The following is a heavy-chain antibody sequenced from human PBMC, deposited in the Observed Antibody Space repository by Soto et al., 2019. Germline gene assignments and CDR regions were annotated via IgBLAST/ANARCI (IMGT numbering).Heavy chain of an antibody. CDR3: ARRSVPAAIRDYYDGMDV. J-gene: IGHJ6*02. V-gene: IGHV1-18*01. Sequence: ASVKVSCKASGYTFTSYGISWVRQAPGQGLEWMGWISAYNGNTNYAQKLQGRVTMTTDTSTSTAYMELRSLRSDDTAVYYCARRSVPAAIRDYYDGMDVWGQGTTVTVS. CDR2: ISAYNGNT. D-gene: IGHD2-2*02. CDR1: GYTFTSYG.